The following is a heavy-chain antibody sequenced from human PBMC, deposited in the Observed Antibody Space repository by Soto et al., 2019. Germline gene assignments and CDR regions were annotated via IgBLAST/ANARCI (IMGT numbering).Heavy chain of an antibody. CDR2: IYYSGST. J-gene: IGHJ4*02. Sequence: QSPALSLTCTVSGGSISSYYWSWIRQPPGKGLEWIGYIYYSGSTNYNPSLKSRVTISVDTSKNQFSLKLSSVTAADTAVYYCARGGAYFDWYRDPFDYWGQGTLVTVSS. D-gene: IGHD3-9*01. V-gene: IGHV4-59*01. CDR1: GGSISSYY. CDR3: ARGGAYFDWYRDPFDY.